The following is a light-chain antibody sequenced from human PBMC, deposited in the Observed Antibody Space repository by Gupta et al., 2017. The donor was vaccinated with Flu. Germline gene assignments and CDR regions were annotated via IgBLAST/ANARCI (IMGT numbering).Light chain of an antibody. CDR2: GTS. CDR1: QSVSSSY. V-gene: IGKV3-20*01. J-gene: IGKJ1*01. Sequence: EIVLTQSPGTLSLSPGERATLSCRASQSVSSSYSAWYQQKPGQAPRLLIYGTSNRGTGIPDRFSGSGSGTDFTLTISRLEPEDFAVYYCQHCGSSPPWTFGQGTKVEIK. CDR3: QHCGSSPPWT.